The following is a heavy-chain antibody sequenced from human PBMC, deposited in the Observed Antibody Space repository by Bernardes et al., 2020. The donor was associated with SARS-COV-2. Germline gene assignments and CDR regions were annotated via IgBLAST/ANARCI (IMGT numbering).Heavy chain of an antibody. Sequence: SETLSLTCTVSGGSFSDYYWSWIRQPPGKGLEWIGEINHSGSPNYSPSLKSRVAISIDTSNNHFSLELNSMSAADTAVYYCARGPDWNYRDWGQGTLVTVSS. J-gene: IGHJ4*02. CDR2: INHSGSP. D-gene: IGHD1-7*01. CDR3: ARGPDWNYRD. V-gene: IGHV4-34*01. CDR1: GGSFSDYY.